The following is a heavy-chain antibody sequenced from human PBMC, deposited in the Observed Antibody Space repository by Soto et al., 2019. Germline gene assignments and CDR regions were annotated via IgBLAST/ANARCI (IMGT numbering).Heavy chain of an antibody. CDR3: AREGNSSSWYVCGMDV. D-gene: IGHD6-13*01. CDR2: IIPIFGTA. J-gene: IGHJ6*02. Sequence: QGHEWMGGIIPIFGTANYAQKFQGRVTITADESTSTAYMELSSLRSEDTAVYYCAREGNSSSWYVCGMDVWGQGTTVTVSS. V-gene: IGHV1-69*01.